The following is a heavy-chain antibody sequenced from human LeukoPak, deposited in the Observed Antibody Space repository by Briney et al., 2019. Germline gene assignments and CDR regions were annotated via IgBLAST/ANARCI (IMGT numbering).Heavy chain of an antibody. Sequence: GASVKLSCNASGYTFTSYGISWGRRAPGQGLKWMGWISAYNGNRNYAQKLQGRVTMTTDTSTSTDYMELRSLRSDDTAVYYCARDTSSSWEAFDYWGQGTLVTVSS. CDR2: ISAYNGNR. D-gene: IGHD6-13*01. CDR1: GYTFTSYG. CDR3: ARDTSSSWEAFDY. J-gene: IGHJ4*02. V-gene: IGHV1-18*01.